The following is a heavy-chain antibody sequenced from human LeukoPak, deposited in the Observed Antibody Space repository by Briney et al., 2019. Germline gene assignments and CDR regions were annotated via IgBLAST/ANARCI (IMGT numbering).Heavy chain of an antibody. CDR3: AKGTGSYYFRFDY. D-gene: IGHD1-26*01. J-gene: IGHJ4*02. CDR2: ISGSGGST. V-gene: IGHV3-23*01. CDR1: GFTFSNYA. Sequence: GESLRLSCAASGFTFSNYAMSWVRQAPGKGLEWVSTISGSGGSTYYADSVKGRFTISRDNSKNTLYLQMNSLRAEDTAVYYCAKGTGSYYFRFDYWGQGTLVTVSS.